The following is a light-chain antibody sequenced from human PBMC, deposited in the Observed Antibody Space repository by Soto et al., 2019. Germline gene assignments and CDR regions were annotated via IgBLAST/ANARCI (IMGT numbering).Light chain of an antibody. CDR3: QHHDDSHWT. V-gene: IGKV3-20*01. Sequence: EIVLTQSPDTLSLSPGERVTLSCRASQSVSGKNFAWYQQKPGQAPRLLIYAASTSPAGIPDRFSGSGSGTDFTLTISRLETDDFAVEYCQHHDDSHWTFGQGTNVEIK. J-gene: IGKJ1*01. CDR1: QSVSGKN. CDR2: AAS.